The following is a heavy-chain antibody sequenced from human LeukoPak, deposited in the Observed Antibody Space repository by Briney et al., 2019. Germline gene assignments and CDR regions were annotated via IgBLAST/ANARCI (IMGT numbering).Heavy chain of an antibody. J-gene: IGHJ6*02. CDR1: GFTFSSCS. CDR2: ISGSSSYI. CDR3: ARDGGGGYDMDV. V-gene: IGHV3-21*01. Sequence: GGSLRLSCAASGFTFSSCSMNWVRQAPGKGLEWVSSISGSSSYIYYAASVKGRFTISRDDAKNSLYLQMNNLRVEDTAVYYCARDGGGGYDMDVWGQGTTVTVSS. D-gene: IGHD2-15*01.